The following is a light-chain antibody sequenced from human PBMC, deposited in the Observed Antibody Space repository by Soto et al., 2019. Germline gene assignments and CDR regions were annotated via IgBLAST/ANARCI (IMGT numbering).Light chain of an antibody. CDR1: SSDVGGYNY. J-gene: IGLJ1*01. Sequence: QSVLTQPASVSGSPGQSITISCTGTSSDVGGYNYVSWYQQRPGKAPKLMIYDVSNRPSGVSNRFSGSKSGNTASLTIPGLQAEDEADYYCSSYTSSSTFYVFGTGTKVTVL. V-gene: IGLV2-14*01. CDR2: DVS. CDR3: SSYTSSSTFYV.